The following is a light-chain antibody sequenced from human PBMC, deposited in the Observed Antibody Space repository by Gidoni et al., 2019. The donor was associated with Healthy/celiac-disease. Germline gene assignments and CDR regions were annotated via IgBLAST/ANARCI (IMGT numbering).Light chain of an antibody. V-gene: IGKV1-33*01. Sequence: DIQMTQSPSSLSASVGDRVNITCQASQDISNYLNWYQQKPGKAPKLLSYDASNLETGVPSRFSGSGSGTDFTFTISSLQPEDIATDYCQQYDNPLFTFGPGTKVDIK. CDR2: DAS. CDR3: QQYDNPLFT. CDR1: QDISNY. J-gene: IGKJ3*01.